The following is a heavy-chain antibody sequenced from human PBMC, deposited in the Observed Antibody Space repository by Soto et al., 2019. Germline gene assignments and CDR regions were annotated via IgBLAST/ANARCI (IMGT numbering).Heavy chain of an antibody. J-gene: IGHJ5*02. CDR2: IYYSGST. CDR3: AARIAARRLDWFDP. Sequence: KTSETLSLTCTVSGGSISSGGYYWSWIRQHPGKGLEWIGYIYYSGSTYYNPSLKSRVTISVDTSKNQFSLKLSSVTAADTAVYYCAARIAARRLDWFDPWGQGTLVTVSS. D-gene: IGHD6-6*01. V-gene: IGHV4-31*03. CDR1: GGSISSGGYY.